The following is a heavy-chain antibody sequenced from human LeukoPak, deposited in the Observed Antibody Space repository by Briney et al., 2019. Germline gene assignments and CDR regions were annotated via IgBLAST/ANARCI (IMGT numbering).Heavy chain of an antibody. Sequence: GSVKVSCKASGYTSTGYYIHWVRQAPGQGLEWMGWINPNTDGTNFAQKFQGRVTMTRDTSITTAYMELSRLTSDDTAVYYCARDGLRGIPFDCWGQGTLVTVSS. CDR2: INPNTDGT. CDR1: GYTSTGYY. CDR3: ARDGLRGIPFDC. D-gene: IGHD3-16*01. J-gene: IGHJ4*02. V-gene: IGHV1-2*02.